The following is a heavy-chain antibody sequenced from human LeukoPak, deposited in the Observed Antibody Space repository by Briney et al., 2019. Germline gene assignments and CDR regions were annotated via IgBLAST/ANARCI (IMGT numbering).Heavy chain of an antibody. CDR2: FDPEDGET. J-gene: IGHJ5*02. CDR1: GYSLIEFS. V-gene: IGHV1-24*01. CDR3: TSVLDYLNWFDT. Sequence: RASVKVSCKVSGYSLIEFSMHWVRQTPGKGLEWMGGFDPEDGETIYAQNFQGRVTMTEDTSTDTAYMELSSLRSEDTAVYYCTSVLDYLNWFDTWGQGTLVTVSS. D-gene: IGHD2/OR15-2a*01.